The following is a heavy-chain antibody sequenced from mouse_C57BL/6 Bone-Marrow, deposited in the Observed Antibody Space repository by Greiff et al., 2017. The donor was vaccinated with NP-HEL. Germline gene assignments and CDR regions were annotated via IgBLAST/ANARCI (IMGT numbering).Heavy chain of an antibody. CDR2: IYPRDGSP. CDR1: GYTFTSYD. D-gene: IGHD1-2*01. V-gene: IGHV1-85*01. J-gene: IGHJ3*01. Sequence: QVQLQQSGPELVKPGASVKLSCKASGYTFTSYDINWVKQRPGQGLEWIGWIYPRDGSPKYNEKFKGKATLTVDTSSSTAYMELHSLTSEDAAVYFCARSHLLRPCAYWGQGTLVTVSA. CDR3: ARSHLLRPCAY.